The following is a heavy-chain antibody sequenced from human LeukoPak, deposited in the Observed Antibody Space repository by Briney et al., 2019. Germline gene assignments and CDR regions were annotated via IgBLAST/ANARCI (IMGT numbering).Heavy chain of an antibody. Sequence: ASVKVSCKASGYTFITYGISWVRQAPGQGLEWMGGIIPIFGTANYAQKFQGRVTITADESTSTAYMELSSLRSEDTAVYYCARARGDDYYSDYWGQGTLVTVSS. V-gene: IGHV1-69*13. CDR2: IIPIFGTA. CDR3: ARARGDDYYSDY. J-gene: IGHJ4*02. D-gene: IGHD3-10*01. CDR1: GYTFITYG.